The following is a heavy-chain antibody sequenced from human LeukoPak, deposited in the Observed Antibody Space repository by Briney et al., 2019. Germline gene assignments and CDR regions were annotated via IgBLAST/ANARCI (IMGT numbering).Heavy chain of an antibody. V-gene: IGHV3-74*01. Sequence: GGSLRLSCAASGFTFSAYWMHWVRQAPGKGLVWVSRINSDGISTSYADSVKGRFTISRDNAKNTLYLRMNSLRAEDTAVYYCARTLYSSSWFDPWGQGTLVTVSS. D-gene: IGHD6-13*01. CDR1: GFTFSAYW. J-gene: IGHJ5*02. CDR3: ARTLYSSSWFDP. CDR2: INSDGIST.